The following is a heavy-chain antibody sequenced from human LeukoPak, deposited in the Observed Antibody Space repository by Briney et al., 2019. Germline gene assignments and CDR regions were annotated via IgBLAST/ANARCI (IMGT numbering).Heavy chain of an antibody. D-gene: IGHD2-15*01. Sequence: PGGSLRLSCAASGFTFSSYGMHWVRQAPGKGLEWVAFIRYDGSNKYYADSGKGRFTISRDNSKNTLYLQMNSLRAEDTAVYYCAKDALGYCSGGSCYPFDYWGQGTLVTVSS. J-gene: IGHJ4*02. V-gene: IGHV3-30*02. CDR1: GFTFSSYG. CDR3: AKDALGYCSGGSCYPFDY. CDR2: IRYDGSNK.